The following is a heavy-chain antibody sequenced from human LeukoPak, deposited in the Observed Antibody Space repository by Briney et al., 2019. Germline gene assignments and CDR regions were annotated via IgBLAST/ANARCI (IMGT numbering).Heavy chain of an antibody. D-gene: IGHD6-19*01. CDR2: MNQDGSEI. CDR1: GFTFSDYY. CDR3: VGGLGWVFDL. V-gene: IGHV3-7*01. J-gene: IGHJ2*01. Sequence: GGSLRLSCAASGFTFSDYYMSWIRQAPGKGLEWVANMNQDGSEIYYLDSVKGRFTISRDNAKNSVYLQMNGLKAEDTAVYHCVGGLGWVFDLWGRGTLVTVSS.